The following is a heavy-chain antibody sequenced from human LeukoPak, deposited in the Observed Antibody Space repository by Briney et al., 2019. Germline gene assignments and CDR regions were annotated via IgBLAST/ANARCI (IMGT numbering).Heavy chain of an antibody. V-gene: IGHV1-69*13. Sequence: SVKVSCKASGGTFSSYAISCLRQSPGQRLEWMRGIIPIFGTANYAQKFQGRVTITADESTSTAYMELSSLRSEDAAVYYCARVWGEWLVNWFDPWGQGTLVTVSS. J-gene: IGHJ5*02. D-gene: IGHD3-3*01. CDR2: IIPIFGTA. CDR1: GGTFSSYA. CDR3: ARVWGEWLVNWFDP.